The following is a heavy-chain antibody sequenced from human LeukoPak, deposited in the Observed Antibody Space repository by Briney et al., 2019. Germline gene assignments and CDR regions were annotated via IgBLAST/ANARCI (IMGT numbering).Heavy chain of an antibody. CDR2: INHSGST. CDR3: ARLHDSGDYRNWFDP. CDR1: GGSFSGYY. Sequence: SETLPLTCAVYGGSFSGYYWSWIRQPPGKGLEWLGEINHSGSTNYNPSLKSRVTISVDTSTNQFSLKLRSVTAADTAVYYCARLHDSGDYRNWFDPWGQGTLVTVSS. V-gene: IGHV4-34*01. J-gene: IGHJ5*02. D-gene: IGHD4-17*01.